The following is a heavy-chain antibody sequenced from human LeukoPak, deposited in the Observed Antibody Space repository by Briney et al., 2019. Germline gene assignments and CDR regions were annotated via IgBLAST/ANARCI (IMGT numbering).Heavy chain of an antibody. D-gene: IGHD1-26*01. CDR2: MNPNSGNT. Sequence: ASVKVSCKASGYTFTSYDINWVRQATGQGLEWMGWMNPNSGNTGYAQKFQGRVTMTRDTSISTAYMELSRLRSDDTAVYYCARTGSYYEFDYWGQGTLVTVSS. J-gene: IGHJ4*02. V-gene: IGHV1-8*02. CDR3: ARTGSYYEFDY. CDR1: GYTFTSYD.